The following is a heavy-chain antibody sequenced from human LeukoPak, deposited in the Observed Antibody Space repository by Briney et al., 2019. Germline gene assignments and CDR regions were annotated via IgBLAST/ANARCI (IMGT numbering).Heavy chain of an antibody. CDR1: GYSFTNYW. Sequence: GESLKISCKGSGYSFTNYWIGWVRQMPGKGLEWMGIIYPGDSDTRYSPSFQGQVTISADKSISTAYLQWSSLKASDTAMYYCARIGYCSGGSCYGADYWGQGTLVTVSS. CDR2: IYPGDSDT. V-gene: IGHV5-51*01. D-gene: IGHD2-15*01. J-gene: IGHJ4*02. CDR3: ARIGYCSGGSCYGADY.